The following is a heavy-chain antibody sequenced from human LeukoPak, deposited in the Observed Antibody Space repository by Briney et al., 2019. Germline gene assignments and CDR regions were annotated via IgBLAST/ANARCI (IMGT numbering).Heavy chain of an antibody. CDR1: GYTFTSYD. CDR3: ARVGALGIVVVPAATHNWFDP. CDR2: MNPNSGNT. J-gene: IGHJ5*02. Sequence: ASVKVSFKASGYTFTSYDINWVRQATGQGLEWMGWMNPNSGNTGYAQKFQGRVTMTRNTSISTAYMELSSLRSEDTAVYYCARVGALGIVVVPAATHNWFDPWGQGTLVTVSS. V-gene: IGHV1-8*01. D-gene: IGHD2-2*03.